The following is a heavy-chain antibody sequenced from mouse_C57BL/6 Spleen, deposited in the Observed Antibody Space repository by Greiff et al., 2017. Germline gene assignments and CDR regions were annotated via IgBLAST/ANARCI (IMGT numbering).Heavy chain of an antibody. J-gene: IGHJ2*01. V-gene: IGHV1-82*01. CDR2: IYPGDGDT. Sequence: QVQLQQSGPELVKPGASVKISCKASGYAFSSSWMNWVKQRPGKGLEWIGRIYPGDGDTNYNGKFKGKATLTADKSSSTAYMQLSSLTSEDSAVYFCARNLLSDYWGKGTTLTVSS. D-gene: IGHD1-1*01. CDR1: GYAFSSSW. CDR3: ARNLLSDY.